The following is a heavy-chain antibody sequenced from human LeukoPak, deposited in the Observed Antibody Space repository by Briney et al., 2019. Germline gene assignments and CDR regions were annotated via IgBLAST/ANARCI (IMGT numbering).Heavy chain of an antibody. D-gene: IGHD4-17*01. V-gene: IGHV4-30-2*01. J-gene: IGHJ3*02. CDR3: ARAGYGDYVGAFDI. CDR2: IYHSGST. Sequence: SQTLSLTCTVSGGSISSGGYYWSWIRQPPGKGLEWIGYIYHSGSTYYNPSLKSRVTISVDTSKNQFSLKLSSVTAADTAVYYCARAGYGDYVGAFDIWGQGTMVTVSS. CDR1: GGSISSGGYY.